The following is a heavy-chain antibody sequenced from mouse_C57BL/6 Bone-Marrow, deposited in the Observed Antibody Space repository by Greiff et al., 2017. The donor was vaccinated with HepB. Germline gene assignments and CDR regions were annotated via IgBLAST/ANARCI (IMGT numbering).Heavy chain of an antibody. Sequence: LQQSGAELVKPGASVKLSCTASGFNIKDYYLHWVKQRTEQGLEWIGRIDPEDGETKYAPKFQGKATITADTSANPAYLQLSSLTSEDTAVYYCATGQLRPNVFAYWGQGTLVTVSA. J-gene: IGHJ3*01. CDR2: IDPEDGET. D-gene: IGHD3-2*02. CDR3: ATGQLRPNVFAY. V-gene: IGHV14-2*01. CDR1: GFNIKDYY.